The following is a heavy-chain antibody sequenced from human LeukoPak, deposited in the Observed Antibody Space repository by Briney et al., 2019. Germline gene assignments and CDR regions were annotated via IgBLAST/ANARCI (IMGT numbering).Heavy chain of an antibody. V-gene: IGHV3-23*01. D-gene: IGHD6-19*01. CDR1: GFIFNNYA. CDR3: AKGYSSGWYAHFDY. CDR2: INGNGGNT. J-gene: IGHJ4*02. Sequence: GGSLRLSCVASGFIFNNYAMSWVRQAPGKGLEWVSEINGNGGNTYYADSVRGRFTISRDNSKNTLYLQMDSLRAEDTAVYYCAKGYSSGWYAHFDYWGQGTLVTVSS.